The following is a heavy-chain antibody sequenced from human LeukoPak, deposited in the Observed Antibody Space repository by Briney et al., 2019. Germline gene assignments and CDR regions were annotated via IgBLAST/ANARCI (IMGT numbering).Heavy chain of an antibody. CDR3: ARDRSQYYYGSSGYGDFDY. J-gene: IGHJ4*02. D-gene: IGHD3-22*01. CDR1: GFTFSSYV. Sequence: GRSLRLSCAASGFTFSSYVMHWVRQAPGKGLEWVAVIGDDGSNKFYADSVKGRFTISRDNSKSTLFLQMNSLRAEDTAVYYCARDRSQYYYGSSGYGDFDYWGQGTLVTVSS. V-gene: IGHV3-33*01. CDR2: IGDDGSNK.